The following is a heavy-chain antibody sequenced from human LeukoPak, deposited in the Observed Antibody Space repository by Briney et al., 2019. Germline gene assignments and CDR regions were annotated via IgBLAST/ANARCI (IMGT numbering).Heavy chain of an antibody. J-gene: IGHJ3*02. CDR2: IYYSGST. CDR1: GGSISSYY. Sequence: PSETLSLTCTVSGGSISSYYWSWIRQPPGKGLEWIGYIYYSGSTNYNPSLESRITTSRDTSKNQFSLKLSSMTAADTAVYYCVRASVESGGAFDIWGQGTVVTVSS. D-gene: IGHD2-15*01. CDR3: VRASVESGGAFDI. V-gene: IGHV4-59*01.